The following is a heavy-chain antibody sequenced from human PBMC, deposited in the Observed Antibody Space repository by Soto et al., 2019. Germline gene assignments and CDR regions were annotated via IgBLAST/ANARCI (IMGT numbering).Heavy chain of an antibody. CDR2: IYSGGNT. D-gene: IGHD6-13*01. CDR1: GFTVSSNY. V-gene: IGHV3-66*01. CDR3: ARDHSWGGFDY. J-gene: IGHJ4*02. Sequence: QPGGSLRLSCVASGFTVSSNYMSWVRQAPRKGLEWVSVIYSGGNTYYADSVKGRFTISRDNSKNTLYLQMDSLRAEDTAVYYCARDHSWGGFDYWGQGTLVTVSS.